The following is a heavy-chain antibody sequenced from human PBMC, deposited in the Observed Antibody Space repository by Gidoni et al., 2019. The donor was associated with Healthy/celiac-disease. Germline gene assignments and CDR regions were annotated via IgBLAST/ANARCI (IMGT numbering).Heavy chain of an antibody. CDR3: ARVRGYQLQGGDEAFDI. CDR2: VYYSGST. CDR1: GGSISSGDYY. V-gene: IGHV4-30-4*01. Sequence: QVQLQESGPGLVKPSQTLSLTCTVSGGSISSGDYYWSWIRQPPGKGLEWIGYVYYSGSTYYTPSLKSRVTISVDTSKNQFSLKLSSVTAADAAVYYCARVRGYQLQGGDEAFDIWGQGTMVTVSS. D-gene: IGHD2-2*01. J-gene: IGHJ3*02.